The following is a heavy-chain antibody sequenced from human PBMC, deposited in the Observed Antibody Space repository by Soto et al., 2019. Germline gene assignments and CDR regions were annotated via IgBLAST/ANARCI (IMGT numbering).Heavy chain of an antibody. D-gene: IGHD2-8*02. CDR2: INHSGST. CDR3: ARDRITGLFDY. CDR1: GGSFSGYY. J-gene: IGHJ4*02. Sequence: PSETLSLTCAVYGGSFSGYYWTWIRQPPGTGLEWIGEINHSGSTNYNPSLKSRVTISVDTSKNQFSLKLTSVTAADTAVYYCARDRITGLFDYWGQGTLVTVSS. V-gene: IGHV4-34*01.